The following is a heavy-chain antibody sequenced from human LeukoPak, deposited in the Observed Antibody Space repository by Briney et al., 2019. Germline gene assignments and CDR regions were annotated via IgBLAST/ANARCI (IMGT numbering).Heavy chain of an antibody. CDR1: GFTFNSFF. Sequence: GGSLRLSCAASGFTFNSFFLNWVRLTPGRELEWLACISQDGSETFYMDSVRGRFTISRDNTKDSLYLQMDSLRAEDTAVYFCVRDLGHSRHYFEYWGQGALVTVSS. CDR2: ISQDGSET. D-gene: IGHD7-27*01. J-gene: IGHJ4*02. CDR3: VRDLGHSRHYFEY. V-gene: IGHV3-7*01.